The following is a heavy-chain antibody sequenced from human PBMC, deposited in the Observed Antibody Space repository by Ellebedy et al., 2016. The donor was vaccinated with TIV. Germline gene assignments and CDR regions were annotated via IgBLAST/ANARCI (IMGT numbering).Heavy chain of an antibody. CDR3: ADGED. CDR1: GFAFGGFC. CDR2: ISTISDDV. Sequence: GESLKISCAASGFAFGGFCMNWVRQAPGKGLEWVSSISTISDDVHHADSVKGRFTISRDNAKNSIYLQMNSLRAEDTAVYYCADGEDWGQGTLVTVSS. J-gene: IGHJ4*02. D-gene: IGHD3-10*01. V-gene: IGHV3-21*04.